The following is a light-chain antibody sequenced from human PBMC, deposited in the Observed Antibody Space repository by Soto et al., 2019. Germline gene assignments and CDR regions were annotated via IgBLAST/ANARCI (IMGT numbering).Light chain of an antibody. CDR2: GAS. Sequence: EIVLTQSPGTLSLSPGESATLSCRASQSVSSRSVAWYQQKPGQAPRLLIYGASSRATGIPDRFSGSGSGTDFTLAISRLEPEDFAVYYCQQYDNSPFTFGPGTKVDIK. J-gene: IGKJ3*01. V-gene: IGKV3-20*01. CDR3: QQYDNSPFT. CDR1: QSVSSRS.